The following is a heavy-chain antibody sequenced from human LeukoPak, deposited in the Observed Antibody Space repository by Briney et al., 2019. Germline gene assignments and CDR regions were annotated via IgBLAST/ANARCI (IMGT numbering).Heavy chain of an antibody. V-gene: IGHV1-46*01. Sequence: ASVKVSCKASGYTFTSYYMHWVRQAPGQGLEWMGIINPSGGSTSYAQKFQGRVTTTRDTSTSTVYMELSSLRSEDTAVYYCARDTNPSYSGWYNLPDYWGQGTLVTVSS. J-gene: IGHJ4*02. CDR2: INPSGGST. CDR1: GYTFTSYY. CDR3: ARDTNPSYSGWYNLPDY. D-gene: IGHD6-19*01.